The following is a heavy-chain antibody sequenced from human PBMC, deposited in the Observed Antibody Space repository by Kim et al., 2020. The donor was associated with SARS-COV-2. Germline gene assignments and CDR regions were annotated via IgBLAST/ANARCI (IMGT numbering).Heavy chain of an antibody. Sequence: PSLKSRVTISVDTSKNQFSLKLSSVTAADTAVYYCARDVEYSSSFGAFDIWGQGTMVTVSS. D-gene: IGHD6-6*01. CDR3: ARDVEYSSSFGAFDI. V-gene: IGHV4-31*02. J-gene: IGHJ3*02.